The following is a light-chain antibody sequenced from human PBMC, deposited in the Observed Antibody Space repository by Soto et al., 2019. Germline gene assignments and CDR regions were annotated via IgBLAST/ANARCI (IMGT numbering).Light chain of an antibody. CDR3: HQYYTYPT. Sequence: AIRMTQSPSSFSASTGDRVTITCRASQGISRYVAWYPQKPRKAAKLLGRATSSLQSGVPSRFRGSGCRTDFNLTISCLQSEDFATYYGHQYYTYPTCGQGTKVDIK. V-gene: IGKV1-8*01. J-gene: IGKJ1*01. CDR2: ATS. CDR1: QGISRY.